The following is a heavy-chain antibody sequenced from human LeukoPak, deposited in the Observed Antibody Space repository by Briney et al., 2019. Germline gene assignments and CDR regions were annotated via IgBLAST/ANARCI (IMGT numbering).Heavy chain of an antibody. V-gene: IGHV3-15*01. J-gene: IGHJ6*02. CDR3: TTPIAAAGNYYYYGMDV. CDR1: GFTFSGYS. D-gene: IGHD6-13*01. CDR2: IKSKTDGGTT. Sequence: GGSLRLSCAASGFTFSGYSMTWVRQAPGKGLEWVGRIKSKTDGGTTDYAAPVKGRFTISRDDSKNTLYLQMNSLKTEDTAVYYCTTPIAAAGNYYYYGMDVWGQGTTVTVSS.